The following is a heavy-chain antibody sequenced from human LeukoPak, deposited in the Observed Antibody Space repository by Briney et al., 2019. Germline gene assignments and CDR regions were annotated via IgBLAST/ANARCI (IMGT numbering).Heavy chain of an antibody. J-gene: IGHJ5*02. CDR2: IYYSGTT. CDR3: ARDYSSGWEWFDP. D-gene: IGHD6-25*01. CDR1: GGSISSGSYY. Sequence: SETLSLTCTVSGGSISSGSYYWGWIRPPPGKERVGLGSIYYSGTTYYNPSLKSRVTISVETSKNPFSLRLSSVTAADTDVYYCARDYSSGWEWFDPWGQGTLVTVSS. V-gene: IGHV4-39*01.